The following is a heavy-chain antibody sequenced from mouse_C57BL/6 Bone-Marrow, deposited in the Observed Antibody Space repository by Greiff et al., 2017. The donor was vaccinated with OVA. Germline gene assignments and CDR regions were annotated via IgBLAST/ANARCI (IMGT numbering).Heavy chain of an antibody. CDR3: ARQETIVTFDY. J-gene: IGHJ2*01. CDR1: GYTFTSYW. CDR2: LDPSDSYT. V-gene: IGHV1-69*01. D-gene: IGHD2-5*01. Sequence: QVQLKQPGAELVMPGASVTLSCKASGYTFTSYWMHWVKQRPGQGLEWIGELDPSDSYTNYNQKFKGKSTLTVDKFSSTAYMQLSSLTSEDSAVYYCARQETIVTFDYWGQGTTLTVSS.